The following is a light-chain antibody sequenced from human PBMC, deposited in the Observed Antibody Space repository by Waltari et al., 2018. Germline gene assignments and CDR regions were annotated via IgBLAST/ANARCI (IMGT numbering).Light chain of an antibody. CDR3: QVWDTISDHVL. Sequence: SYVLTQPPSVSVAPGTTARIPCAGANIAAESGPWYQQKPGPAPVVVINYDSGRPSGIPERIPGSKSGNTATLTIGRVEAGDEADYYCQVWDTISDHVLFGGGTKLTVL. CDR1: NIAAES. V-gene: IGLV3-21*04. CDR2: YDS. J-gene: IGLJ2*01.